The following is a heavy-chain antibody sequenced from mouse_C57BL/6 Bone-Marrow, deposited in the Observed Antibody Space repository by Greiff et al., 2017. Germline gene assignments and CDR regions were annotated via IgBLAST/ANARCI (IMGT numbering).Heavy chain of an antibody. CDR1: GFSLTSYG. CDR3: ARRGYSLYYYAMDY. D-gene: IGHD3-2*02. CDR2: IWSGGST. Sequence: VQLQESGPGLVQPSQSLSITCTVSGFSLTSYGVHWVRQSPGKGLEWLGVIWSGGSTDYNAAFISRLSISKDNSKSQVFFKMNSLQADDTAIYYCARRGYSLYYYAMDYWGQGTSVTVSS. J-gene: IGHJ4*01. V-gene: IGHV2-2*01.